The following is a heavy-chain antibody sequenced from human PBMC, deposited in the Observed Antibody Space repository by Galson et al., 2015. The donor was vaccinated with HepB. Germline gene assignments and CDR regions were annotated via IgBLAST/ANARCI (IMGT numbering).Heavy chain of an antibody. J-gene: IGHJ4*02. Sequence: SLRLSCAVSGFTVSTNYMNWVRQAPGKGLEWVSLIYSGSSTYYADSVKGRYTISRDNSKNTLYLQMNSLRAEDTAVYYCAREGAHCTTTSCPFDYWGPGTLVSVSS. D-gene: IGHD2-2*01. CDR2: IYSGSST. CDR1: GFTVSTNY. V-gene: IGHV3-53*01. CDR3: AREGAHCTTTSCPFDY.